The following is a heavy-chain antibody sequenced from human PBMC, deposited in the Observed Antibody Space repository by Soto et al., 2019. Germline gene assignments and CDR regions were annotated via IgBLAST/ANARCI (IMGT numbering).Heavy chain of an antibody. V-gene: IGHV3-48*02. CDR3: ARDPNSSSSSLDY. D-gene: IGHD6-6*01. J-gene: IGHJ4*02. CDR2: ISSSSSTI. CDR1: GFTFSSYS. Sequence: EVQLVESGGGLVQPGGSLRLSCAASGFTFSSYSMNWVRQAPGKGLEWVSYISSSSSTIYYADSVKGRFTISRDNAKNSLYLKMNSLRDEDTAVYYCARDPNSSSSSLDYWGQGTLVTVSS.